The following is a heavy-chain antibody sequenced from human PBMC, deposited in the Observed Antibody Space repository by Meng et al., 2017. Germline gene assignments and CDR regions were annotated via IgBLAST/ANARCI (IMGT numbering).Heavy chain of an antibody. Sequence: SDTLSLTCTVSGGSISSSSYYWGWIRQPPGKGLEWIGSIYYSGSTYYNPSLKSRVTISVDTSKNQFSLKLSSVTAADTAVYYCARFSSAPYYFDYWGQGTLVTVSS. CDR1: GGSISSSSYY. D-gene: IGHD6-6*01. CDR3: ARFSSAPYYFDY. V-gene: IGHV4-39*07. CDR2: IYYSGST. J-gene: IGHJ4*02.